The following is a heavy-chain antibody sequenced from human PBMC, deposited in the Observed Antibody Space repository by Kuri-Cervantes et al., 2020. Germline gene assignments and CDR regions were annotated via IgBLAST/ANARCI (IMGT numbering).Heavy chain of an antibody. D-gene: IGHD1-7*01. V-gene: IGHV1-2*02. CDR2: IKAKSGGT. CDR3: ARSLELSNLIDH. CDR1: GYTFTSYG. Sequence: ASVKVSCKASGYTFTSYGISWVRQAPGQGLEWMGWIKAKSGGTNYAQNFQGRVTMTRDTSLRTGYMELSRLRSDDTAVYYCARSLELSNLIDHWGLGTLVTVSS. J-gene: IGHJ4*02.